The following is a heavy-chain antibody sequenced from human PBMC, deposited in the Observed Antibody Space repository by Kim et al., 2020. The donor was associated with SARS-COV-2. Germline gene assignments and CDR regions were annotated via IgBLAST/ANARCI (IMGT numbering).Heavy chain of an antibody. V-gene: IGHV4-59*13. CDR3: ARGDYDFWSGYSYYYYYGMDV. CDR1: GGSISSYY. D-gene: IGHD3-3*01. Sequence: SETLSLTCTVSGGSISSYYWSWIRQPPGKGLEWIGYIYYSGSTNYNPSLKSRVTISVDTSKNQFSLKLSSVTAVDTAVYYCARGDYDFWSGYSYYYYYGMDVWGQGTTVTVSS. J-gene: IGHJ6*02. CDR2: IYYSGST.